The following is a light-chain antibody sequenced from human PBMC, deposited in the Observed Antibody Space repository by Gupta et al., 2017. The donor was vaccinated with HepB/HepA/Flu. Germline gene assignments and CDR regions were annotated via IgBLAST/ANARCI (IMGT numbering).Light chain of an antibody. CDR3: HQRSNWPPELT. V-gene: IGKV3-11*01. CDR2: DAS. J-gene: IGKJ1*01. CDR1: QSVSSY. Sequence: EIMLTQSPAPLSLSPGERATLSCRASQSVSSYLAWYQQKPGQAPRLLIYDASDRATGIPARFSGSGSGAYFTLTISSLEPEDFAVYYCHQRSNWPPELTFGQGTKLEIK.